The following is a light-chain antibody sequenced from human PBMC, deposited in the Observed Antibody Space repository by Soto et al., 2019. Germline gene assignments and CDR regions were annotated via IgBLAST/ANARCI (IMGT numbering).Light chain of an antibody. J-gene: IGLJ1*01. V-gene: IGLV2-23*02. Sequence: QSALTQPASMSGSPGQSITISCTGTSSDVGSYYPVSWFQQHPGKAPKLIIYEVNKRPSGVSDRFSGSKSGNTASLTTSGLQAADEAEYYCCSYAGDTTFFVFGTGTKLTVL. CDR2: EVN. CDR1: SSDVGSYYP. CDR3: CSYAGDTTFFV.